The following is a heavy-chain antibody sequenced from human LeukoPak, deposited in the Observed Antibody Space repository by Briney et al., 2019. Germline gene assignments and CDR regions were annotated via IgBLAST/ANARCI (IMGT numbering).Heavy chain of an antibody. D-gene: IGHD2-2*01. CDR3: ARGAGTTSCFIY. CDR2: MSFSGSS. Sequence: SETLSLTCSASGGSISSNTFYWGWIRQPPGKGLEWIGSMSFSGSSSYNPSLQSRVAISIDASKNQFSLRLSSVTAADAAVYYCARGAGTTSCFIYWGQGTLVTVSS. V-gene: IGHV4-39*01. J-gene: IGHJ4*02. CDR1: GGSISSNTFY.